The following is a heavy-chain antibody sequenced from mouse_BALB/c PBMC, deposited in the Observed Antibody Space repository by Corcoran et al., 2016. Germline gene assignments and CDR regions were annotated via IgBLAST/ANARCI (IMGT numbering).Heavy chain of an antibody. CDR3: ARRGDYDEGYAMDY. V-gene: IGHV9-3-1*01. CDR2: INTYTGEP. J-gene: IGHJ4*01. D-gene: IGHD2-4*01. CDR1: GYTFTNYG. Sequence: QIQLVQSGPELKKPGETVKISCKASGYTFTNYGMNWVKQAPGKGLKWMGWINTYTGEPTYADDFKGRFAFSLETSASTAYLQINNLKNEDTATYFCARRGDYDEGYAMDYWGQGTSVTVSS.